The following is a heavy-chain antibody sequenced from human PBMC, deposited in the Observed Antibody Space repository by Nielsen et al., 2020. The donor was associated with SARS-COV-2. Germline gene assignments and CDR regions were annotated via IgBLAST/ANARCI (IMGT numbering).Heavy chain of an antibody. D-gene: IGHD2-15*01. CDR2: ISGDSYYI. CDR3: TRGFYSQSDY. J-gene: IGHJ4*02. V-gene: IGHV3-21*01. Sequence: GESLKTSCAGSGFSFSNYSMNWVRQAPGKGLEWVLSISGDSYYIFYSDSVKGRFTISRDNGKNSLYLQMNSLRSEDTALYYCTRGFYSQSDYWGQGTLVTVSS. CDR1: GFSFSNYS.